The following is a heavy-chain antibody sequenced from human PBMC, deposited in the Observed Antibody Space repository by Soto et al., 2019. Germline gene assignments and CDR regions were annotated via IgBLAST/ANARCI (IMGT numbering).Heavy chain of an antibody. V-gene: IGHV4-4*07. Sequence: SETLSLTCTVSGGSISSYYWSWIRQPAGKGLEWIGRIYTSGSTNYNPSLKSRVTMSVDTSKNQFSLKLSSVTAADTAVYYCACDHFLCITIFGVVIIGLGVYYYYYGMDVWGQGTTVTSP. CDR3: ACDHFLCITIFGVVIIGLGVYYYYYGMDV. CDR2: IYTSGST. D-gene: IGHD3-3*01. CDR1: GGSISSYY. J-gene: IGHJ6*02.